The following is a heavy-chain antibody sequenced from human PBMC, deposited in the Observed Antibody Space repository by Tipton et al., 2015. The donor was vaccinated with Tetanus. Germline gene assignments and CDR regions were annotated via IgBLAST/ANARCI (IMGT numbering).Heavy chain of an antibody. CDR2: IWYDGSKK. J-gene: IGHJ4*02. Sequence: SLRLSCAASGFTFSSYAMHWVRQAPGKGLEWVALIWYDGSKKNHADSVKGRFTISRDNSKNTLYLQMNSLRAEDTAVYYCARDSAIYDWGYDFDYWGQGTLVTVSS. V-gene: IGHV3-33*08. D-gene: IGHD3-16*01. CDR1: GFTFSSYA. CDR3: ARDSAIYDWGYDFDY.